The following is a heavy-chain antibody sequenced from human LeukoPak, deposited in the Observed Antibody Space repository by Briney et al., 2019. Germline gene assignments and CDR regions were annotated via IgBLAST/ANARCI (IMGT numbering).Heavy chain of an antibody. CDR1: RFTFSNLA. J-gene: IGHJ4*02. CDR3: ARDLFDRDSTVVTRWFREPDY. CDR2: ISHDGSRR. V-gene: IGHV3-33*08. D-gene: IGHD4-23*01. Sequence: GGSLRLSCAASRFTFSNLAMHWVRQAPAKGLEWVAIISHDGSRRYYADSVKGRFTISRDNAKNSLYLQMNSLRAEDTAVYYCARDLFDRDSTVVTRWFREPDYWGQRTLVTVSS.